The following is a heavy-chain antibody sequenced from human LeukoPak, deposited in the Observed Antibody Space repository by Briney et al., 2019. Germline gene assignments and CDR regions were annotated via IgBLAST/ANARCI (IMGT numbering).Heavy chain of an antibody. CDR3: ASEAAAGMDY. J-gene: IGHJ4*02. Sequence: GGSLRLSCAASGFTFSSYYMSWIRQAPGKGLECVSYISSSDITIYYADSVKGRFTISRDNAKNSLYLQMNSLRAEDTAVYYCASEAAAGMDYWGQGTLVTVSS. D-gene: IGHD6-13*01. CDR2: ISSSDITI. V-gene: IGHV3-11*04. CDR1: GFTFSSYY.